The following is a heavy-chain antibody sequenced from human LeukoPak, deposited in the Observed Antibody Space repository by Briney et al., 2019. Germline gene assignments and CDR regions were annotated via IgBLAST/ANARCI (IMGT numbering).Heavy chain of an antibody. J-gene: IGHJ4*02. CDR1: GFTFDDYA. D-gene: IGHD1-26*01. Sequence: PGGSLRLSCAASGFTFDDYAMHWVRQAPGKGLEWVSGISWNSGSIGYADSVKGRFTISRDNAKNSLYLQMNSLRAEDMALYYCAREDSEAFDYWGQGTLVTVSS. V-gene: IGHV3-9*03. CDR3: AREDSEAFDY. CDR2: ISWNSGSI.